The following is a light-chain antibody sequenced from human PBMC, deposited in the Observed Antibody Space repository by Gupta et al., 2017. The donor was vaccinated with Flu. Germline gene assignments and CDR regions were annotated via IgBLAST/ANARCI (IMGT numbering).Light chain of an antibody. CDR2: DAS. V-gene: IGKV1-33*01. J-gene: IGKJ2*01. CDR1: QDINNY. Sequence: DIQMTQSPSSLSASVGDRVTITCQASQDINNYLNWYQQKPGKAPKLLLYDASNVETGVPSRFSGSGSGTHFTFTINSLQPEDIATYYCQHYENLPYTFGQGTKLEIK. CDR3: QHYENLPYT.